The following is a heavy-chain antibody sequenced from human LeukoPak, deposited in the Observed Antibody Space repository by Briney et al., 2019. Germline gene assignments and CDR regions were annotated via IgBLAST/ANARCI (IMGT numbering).Heavy chain of an antibody. V-gene: IGHV1-69*13. Sequence: SVKVSCKASGGTFSSYAISWVRQAPGQGLEWMGGIIPIFGTANYAQKFQGRVTITADESTSTAYMELSSLRSEDTAAYYCARGYSSSWSYFDYWGQGTLVSVSS. CDR1: GGTFSSYA. D-gene: IGHD6-13*01. CDR3: ARGYSSSWSYFDY. CDR2: IIPIFGTA. J-gene: IGHJ4*02.